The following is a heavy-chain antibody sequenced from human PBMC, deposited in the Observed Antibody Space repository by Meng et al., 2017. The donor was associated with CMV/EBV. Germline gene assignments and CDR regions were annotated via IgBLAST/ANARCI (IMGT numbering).Heavy chain of an antibody. CDR2: IRSKAYGGTT. V-gene: IGHV3-49*04. CDR1: GFTFGDYA. CDR3: TRVLYCSSTSCGDAFDI. D-gene: IGHD2-2*01. J-gene: IGHJ3*02. Sequence: GGPLRLSCTASGFTFGDYAMSWVRQAPGKGLEWVGFIRSKAYGGTTEYAASVKGRFTISRDDSKSIAYLQMNSLKTEDTAVYYCTRVLYCSSTSCGDAFDIWGQGTMVTVSS.